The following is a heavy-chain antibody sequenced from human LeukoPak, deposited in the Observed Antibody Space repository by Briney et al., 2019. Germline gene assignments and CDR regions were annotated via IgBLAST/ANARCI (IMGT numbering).Heavy chain of an antibody. D-gene: IGHD2-15*01. J-gene: IGHJ4*02. CDR1: GFSFRNYW. V-gene: IGHV3-7*01. CDR2: TKPDGSAE. Sequence: SGGSLRLSCAASGFSFRNYWMGWVRQAPGKGLEWVANTKPDGSAEYYADSVRGRFSTFRDNANNLLYLQMNSLRAEDTAVYYCARDGGLHTNFDYWGQGTLVTVSS. CDR3: ARDGGLHTNFDY.